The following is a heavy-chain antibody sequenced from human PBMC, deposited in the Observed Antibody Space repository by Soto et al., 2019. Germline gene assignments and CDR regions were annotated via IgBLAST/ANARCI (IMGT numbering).Heavy chain of an antibody. CDR2: ISGSGGST. J-gene: IGHJ6*03. D-gene: IGHD2-2*01. V-gene: IGHV3-23*01. CDR1: GFTFSSYA. CDR3: ARNPGPPKNRYRSSTSSFRGDYYYYYYMDV. Sequence: PGGSLRLSCAASGFTFSSYAMSWVRQAPGKGLEWVSAISGSGGSTYYADSVKGRFTISRDNAKNTLYLQMNSLRAEDTAVYYCARNPGPPKNRYRSSTSSFRGDYYYYYYMDVWGKGTTVTVSS.